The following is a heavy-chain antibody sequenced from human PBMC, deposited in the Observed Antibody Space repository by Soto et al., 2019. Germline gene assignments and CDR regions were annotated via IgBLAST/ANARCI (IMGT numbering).Heavy chain of an antibody. CDR3: STSVYCSTTRCYYYYGLDV. J-gene: IGHJ6*02. V-gene: IGHV1-69*01. CDR1: GGTFSSHS. CDR2: IIPIFGTE. D-gene: IGHD2-2*01. Sequence: QVQLVQSGAEVKKPGSSVKVSCKVSGGTFSSHSINWVRQAPGQGPEWMGGIIPIFGTENYAQKFQGRVTTTADESTSTAYMELSSLTPENTDLYYCSTSVYCSTTRCYYYYGLDVWGQGTTVIVSS.